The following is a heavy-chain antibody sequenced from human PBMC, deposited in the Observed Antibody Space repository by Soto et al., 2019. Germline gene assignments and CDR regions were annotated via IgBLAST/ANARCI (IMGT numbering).Heavy chain of an antibody. CDR1: GFTFSSYA. D-gene: IGHD2-21*01. CDR3: AKGDRVVVAQIELS. J-gene: IGHJ4*02. Sequence: GGSLRLSCAASGFTFSSYAMSWVRQAPGKGLEWVSAISGSGGSTYYADSVKGRFTISRDNSKNTLYLQMNSLRAEDTAVYYCAKGDRVVVAQIELSWGQGTLVTVSS. CDR2: ISGSGGST. V-gene: IGHV3-23*01.